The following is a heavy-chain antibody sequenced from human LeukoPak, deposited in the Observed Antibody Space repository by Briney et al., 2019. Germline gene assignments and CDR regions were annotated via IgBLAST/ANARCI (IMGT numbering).Heavy chain of an antibody. CDR2: TSYDGNNK. V-gene: IGHV3-30*04. CDR1: GFTFSIYT. D-gene: IGHD2-2*01. Sequence: GGSLRPSCAASGFTFSIYTMHWVRQAPGKGLEWVAVTSYDGNNKKYADSVKGRFTISRDNSKNTLYLQMNSLRAEDTAVFYCARDSSTNIFSLNAFDIWGQGTMVTVSS. J-gene: IGHJ3*02. CDR3: ARDSSTNIFSLNAFDI.